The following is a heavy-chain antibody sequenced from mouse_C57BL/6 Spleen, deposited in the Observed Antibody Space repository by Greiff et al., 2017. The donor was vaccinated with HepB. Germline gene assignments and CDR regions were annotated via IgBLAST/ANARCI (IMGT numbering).Heavy chain of an antibody. CDR1: GYSITSGYY. D-gene: IGHD4-1*01. Sequence: EVKLQESGPGLVKPSQSLSLTCSVTGYSITSGYYWNWIRQFPGNKLEWMGYISYDGSNNYNPSLKNRISITRDTSKNQFFLKLNSVTTEDTATYYCARVMWDGSGYFDVWGTGTTVTVSS. CDR3: ARVMWDGSGYFDV. CDR2: ISYDGSN. V-gene: IGHV3-6*01. J-gene: IGHJ1*03.